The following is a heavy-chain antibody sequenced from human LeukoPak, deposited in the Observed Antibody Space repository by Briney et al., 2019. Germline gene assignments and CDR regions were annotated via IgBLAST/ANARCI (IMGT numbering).Heavy chain of an antibody. CDR1: RFTFSSYS. D-gene: IGHD3-10*01. CDR2: ISSSSSYI. V-gene: IGHV3-21*01. Sequence: GGSLRLSCAASRFTFSSYSMNWVRQAPGKGLEWVSFISSSSSYIYSADSVKGRLTISRDNAKNSLYLQMNSLRAEDTAVYYCARANYYGSGSYHYFDYWGQGTLVTVSS. CDR3: ARANYYGSGSYHYFDY. J-gene: IGHJ4*02.